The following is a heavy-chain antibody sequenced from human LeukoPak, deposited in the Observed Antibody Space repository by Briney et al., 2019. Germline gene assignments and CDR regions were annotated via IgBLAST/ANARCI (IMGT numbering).Heavy chain of an antibody. V-gene: IGHV1-69*13. CDR2: IIPIFGTA. CDR1: GGTFSSYA. CDR3: ARGDYYGSGSYYNSFWFDP. Sequence: ASVKVSCKASGGTFSSYAISWVRQAPGQGLEWMGGIIPIFGTANYAQKFQGRVTITADESTSTAYMELSSLRSEDTAVYYCARGDYYGSGSYYNSFWFDPWGQGTLVTVSS. D-gene: IGHD3-10*01. J-gene: IGHJ5*02.